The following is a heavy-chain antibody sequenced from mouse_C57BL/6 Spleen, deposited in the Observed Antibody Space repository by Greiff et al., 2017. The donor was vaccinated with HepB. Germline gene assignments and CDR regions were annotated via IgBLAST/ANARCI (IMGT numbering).Heavy chain of an antibody. CDR3: ATLLYYGSSLYAMDY. CDR1: GYTFTNYW. D-gene: IGHD1-1*01. V-gene: IGHV1-63*01. CDR2: IYPGGGYT. Sequence: QVQLQQSGAELVRPGTSVKMSCKASGYTFTNYWIGWAKQRPGHGLEWIGDIYPGGGYTNYNEKFKGKAKLTADKSSSTAYMQFSSLTSEDSAIYYCATLLYYGSSLYAMDYWGQGTSVTVSS. J-gene: IGHJ4*01.